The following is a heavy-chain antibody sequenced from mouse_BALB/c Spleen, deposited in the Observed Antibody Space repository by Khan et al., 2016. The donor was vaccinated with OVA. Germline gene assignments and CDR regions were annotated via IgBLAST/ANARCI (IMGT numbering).Heavy chain of an antibody. V-gene: IGHV3-2*02. J-gene: IGHJ3*01. D-gene: IGHD2-10*02. CDR1: GYSITSDYA. CDR2: ISYSSST. Sequence: EVKLLESGPGLVKPSQSLSLTCTVTGYSITSDYAWNWIRQFPGNKLEWMGYISYSSSTSYNPSLKSRISITRDTSKNQFFLQLNSVTTEDTATYYCARSKYGNYVGFAYWGQGTLVTVSA. CDR3: ARSKYGNYVGFAY.